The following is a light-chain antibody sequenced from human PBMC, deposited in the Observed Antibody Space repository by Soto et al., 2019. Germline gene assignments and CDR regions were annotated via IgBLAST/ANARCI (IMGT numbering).Light chain of an antibody. CDR1: QSVLYSSNNKNY. CDR2: WAS. V-gene: IGKV4-1*01. J-gene: IGKJ3*01. Sequence: DIVMTQSPDSLAVSLGERATINCKSSQSVLYSSNNKNYLAWYQQKPGQPPKLLIYWASTRESGVPDRFSGSGSGTDFTLTISSLQAEDFAVYYCQQYGSSPPFTFGPGTKVDIK. CDR3: QQYGSSPPFT.